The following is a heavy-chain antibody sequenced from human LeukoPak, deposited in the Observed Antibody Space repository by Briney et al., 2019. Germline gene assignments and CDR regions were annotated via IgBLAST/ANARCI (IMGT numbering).Heavy chain of an antibody. D-gene: IGHD5-12*01. V-gene: IGHV1-46*01. J-gene: IGHJ4*02. CDR1: GYTFTNYY. Sequence: ASVKVSCKASGYTFTNYYMNWVRQAPGQPPEWMGIINPSGGSTSYAQKFQGRVTVTRDTSTSTVYMELSSLRSEDTAMYYCAREGEIGYDLSDYWGQGTLVTVSS. CDR2: INPSGGST. CDR3: AREGEIGYDLSDY.